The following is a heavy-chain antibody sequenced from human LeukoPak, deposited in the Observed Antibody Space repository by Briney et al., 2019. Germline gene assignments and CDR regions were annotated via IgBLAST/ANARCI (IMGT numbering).Heavy chain of an antibody. Sequence: ASVKVSCKASGYTFTSYGISWVRQAPGQGLEWMGWISAYNGNTNYAQKLQGRVTMTTDTSTSTAYMELRSLRSDDTAVYYCARSPSGIAAAGDWDYWGQGTLVTVSS. CDR2: ISAYNGNT. CDR1: GYTFTSYG. CDR3: ARSPSGIAAAGDWDY. D-gene: IGHD6-13*01. V-gene: IGHV1-18*01. J-gene: IGHJ4*02.